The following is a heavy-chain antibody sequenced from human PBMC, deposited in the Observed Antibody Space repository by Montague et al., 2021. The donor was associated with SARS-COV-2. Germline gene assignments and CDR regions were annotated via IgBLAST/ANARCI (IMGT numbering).Heavy chain of an antibody. Sequence: SETLSLTCTVSGGSISSYYWSWIRQPPGKGLEWIGYIYYSGSTNXNPSLKGRVTISVDTSKNQFSLKLSSVTAADTAVYYCARGIPRPMRWLLVVDDAFDIWGQGTMVTVSS. CDR2: IYYSGST. J-gene: IGHJ3*02. CDR1: GGSISSYY. D-gene: IGHD3-22*01. CDR3: ARGIPRPMRWLLVVDDAFDI. V-gene: IGHV4-59*01.